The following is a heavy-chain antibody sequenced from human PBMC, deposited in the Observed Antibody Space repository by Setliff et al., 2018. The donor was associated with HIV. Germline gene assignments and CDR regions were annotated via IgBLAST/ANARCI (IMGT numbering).Heavy chain of an antibody. CDR2: IYHGGTT. CDR3: VRDPPLITYGPDHPFDI. Sequence: SSETLSLTCAVSGYSISSGYYWGWIRQPPGKGLEWIGSIYHGGTTYYNPSLRSRVTISEDTSKNQFSLTLTSVTAADTAVYYCVRDPPLITYGPDHPFDIWGQGTMVTVSS. CDR1: GYSISSGYY. V-gene: IGHV4-38-2*02. J-gene: IGHJ3*02. D-gene: IGHD3-10*01.